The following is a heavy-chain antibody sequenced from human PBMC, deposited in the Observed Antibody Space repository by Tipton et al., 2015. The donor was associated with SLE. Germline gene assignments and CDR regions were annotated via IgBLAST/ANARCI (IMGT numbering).Heavy chain of an antibody. J-gene: IGHJ3*02. CDR1: GFTFSDFA. D-gene: IGHD3-10*01. CDR2: IYTGGRT. Sequence: SLRLSCAASGFTFSDFAMSWFRQAPGKELEWVSLIYTGGRTYYADSVKGRSTISRDNSKNTLFLQMNSLRAEDTAVYFCAKGPPNYYGSGSYGAFDIWGQGTMVTISS. CDR3: AKGPPNYYGSGSYGAFDI. V-gene: IGHV3-23*03.